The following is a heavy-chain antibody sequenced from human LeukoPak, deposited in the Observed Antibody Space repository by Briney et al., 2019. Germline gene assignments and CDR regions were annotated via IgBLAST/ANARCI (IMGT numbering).Heavy chain of an antibody. J-gene: IGHJ4*02. CDR3: TTTYYYDSSPGSFDY. Sequence: GGSLRLSCAASGFTFSNAWMNWVRQPPGKGLEWVGRINSKADGGITDYAEPVKGRFTFSRDDSKNTLYLQMNSLKTEDTAVYYCTTTYYYDSSPGSFDYWGQGTLVTVSS. D-gene: IGHD3-22*01. CDR2: INSKADGGIT. V-gene: IGHV3-15*01. CDR1: GFTFSNAW.